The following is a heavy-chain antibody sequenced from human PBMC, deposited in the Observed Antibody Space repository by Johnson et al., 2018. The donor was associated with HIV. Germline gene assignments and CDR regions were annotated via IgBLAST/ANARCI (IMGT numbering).Heavy chain of an antibody. Sequence: VQLVESGGGVVQPGGSLRLSCAASGFTFSSYGMHWVRQAPGKGLEWVANINQDGSEKYYVDSVKGRFTISRDNAKNSLYLQMNSLRAEDTALYYCARRRRYGYHALDIWGQGTMVTVSS. CDR1: GFTFSSYG. V-gene: IGHV3-7*03. J-gene: IGHJ3*02. D-gene: IGHD4-17*01. CDR3: ARRRRYGYHALDI. CDR2: INQDGSEK.